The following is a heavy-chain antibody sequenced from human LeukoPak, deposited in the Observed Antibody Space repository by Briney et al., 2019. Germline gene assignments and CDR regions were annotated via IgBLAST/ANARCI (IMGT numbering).Heavy chain of an antibody. V-gene: IGHV4-59*01. J-gene: IGHJ4*02. D-gene: IGHD6-19*01. Sequence: SETLSLTCTVSGGSINDAYWTWIRQPPGKGLEWIANVYYSGTTNYNPSLKSRVTMSLDTSKNKFSLKLSSVTAADTAIYYRARAWASDYFDAWGQGTQVTVSS. CDR3: ARAWASDYFDA. CDR2: VYYSGTT. CDR1: GGSINDAY.